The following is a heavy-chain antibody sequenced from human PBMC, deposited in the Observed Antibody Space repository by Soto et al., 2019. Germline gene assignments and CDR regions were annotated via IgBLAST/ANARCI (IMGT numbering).Heavy chain of an antibody. D-gene: IGHD3-10*01. J-gene: IGHJ4*02. CDR3: RRGTMVRIRRAVDY. CDR1: GYTFTGYY. Sequence: ASVKVSCKASGYTFTGYYMHWVRQAPGQGLDRMGWINPNSGGINYAQKIQGRVTMTRDTSISSADMERSRLRSGDTVVYYWRRGTMVRIRRAVDYCDEGSLVTV. V-gene: IGHV1-2*02. CDR2: INPNSGGI.